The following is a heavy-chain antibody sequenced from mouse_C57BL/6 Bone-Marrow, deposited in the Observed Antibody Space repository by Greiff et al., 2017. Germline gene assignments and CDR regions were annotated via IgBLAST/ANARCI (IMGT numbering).Heavy chain of an antibody. D-gene: IGHD2-1*01. CDR1: GFNIKDYY. Sequence: VQLQQSGAELVKPGASVKLSCTASGFNIKDYYMHWVKQRTEQGLEWIGRIDPEDGETKYAPKFQGKATITADTASNTAYLQLSSLTSEDTADDYGAPIYDGNYYSMDYGGRGTSVTVSA. CDR2: IDPEDGET. CDR3: APIYDGNYYSMDY. V-gene: IGHV14-2*01. J-gene: IGHJ4*01.